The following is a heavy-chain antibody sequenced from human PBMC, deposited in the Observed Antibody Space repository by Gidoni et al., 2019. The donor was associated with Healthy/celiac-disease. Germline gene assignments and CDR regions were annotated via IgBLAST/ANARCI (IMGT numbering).Heavy chain of an antibody. D-gene: IGHD5-18*01. CDR2: IRSKAYGGTT. CDR3: TRGGYSYVDY. V-gene: IGHV3-49*05. CDR1: GFTFGDYA. J-gene: IGHJ4*02. Sequence: EVQLVESGGGLVKPGRSLRLSCTASGFTFGDYAMSWFRQAPGKGLEWVGFIRSKAYGGTTEYAASVKGRFTISRDDSKSIAYLQMNSLKAEDTAVYYCTRGGYSYVDYWGQGTLVTVSS.